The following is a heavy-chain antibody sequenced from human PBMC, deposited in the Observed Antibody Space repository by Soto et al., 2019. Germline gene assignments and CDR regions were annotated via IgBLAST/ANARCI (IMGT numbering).Heavy chain of an antibody. V-gene: IGHV1-46*01. Sequence: ASVKVSCKASGYSFTANSMHWVRQAPGQGLEWMGGINPNGDTTYYAQKFLGRLTVTRDTSTSTVYMELSSLRSDDTAVYYCAREGATAAKMFDYWGQGTLVTVSS. D-gene: IGHD2-2*01. J-gene: IGHJ4*02. CDR3: AREGATAAKMFDY. CDR2: INPNGDTT. CDR1: GYSFTANS.